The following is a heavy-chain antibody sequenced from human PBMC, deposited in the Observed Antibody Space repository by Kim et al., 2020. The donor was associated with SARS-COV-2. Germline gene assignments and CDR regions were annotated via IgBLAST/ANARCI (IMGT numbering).Heavy chain of an antibody. V-gene: IGHV1-69*04. CDR3: ARDNCTNGVCDLHDYYDSSCLDY. CDR1: GGTFSSYA. Sequence: SVKVSCKASGGTFSSYAISWVRQAPGQGLEWMGRIIPILGIANYAQKFQGRVTITADKSTSTAYMELSSLRSEDTAVYYCARDNCTNGVCDLHDYYDSSCLDYWGQGTLVTVSS. CDR2: IIPILGIA. D-gene: IGHD2-8*01. J-gene: IGHJ4*02.